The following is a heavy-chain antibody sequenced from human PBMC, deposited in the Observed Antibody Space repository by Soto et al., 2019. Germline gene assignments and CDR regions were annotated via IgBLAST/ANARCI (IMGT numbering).Heavy chain of an antibody. CDR1: GFTFSSYW. J-gene: IGHJ6*02. CDR2: ITGSGRDT. V-gene: IGHV3-23*01. Sequence: GGSLRLSCAASGFTFSSYWMSWVRQAPGKGLDWVSGITGSGRDTYYADSVKGRFTISRDNSKNTLYLQMNSLRAEDTAVYYFAKDLVHYTVPDYYDSSGYFLHPTRDVWGQGTTVTVSS. D-gene: IGHD3-22*01. CDR3: AKDLVHYTVPDYYDSSGYFLHPTRDV.